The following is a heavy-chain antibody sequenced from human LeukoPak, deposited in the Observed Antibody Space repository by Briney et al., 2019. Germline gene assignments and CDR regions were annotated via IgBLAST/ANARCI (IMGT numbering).Heavy chain of an antibody. D-gene: IGHD2-15*01. CDR3: ARGRRIVVVLGATRTHRDYYMDV. J-gene: IGHJ6*03. Sequence: SETLSLTCTVYGGSFSGYYCSWIRQPPGKGLEWIGEINHSGSTNYNPSLKSRVTISVDTSKNQFSLKLSSVTAADTAVYYCARGRRIVVVLGATRTHRDYYMDVWGKGTTVTFSS. CDR2: INHSGST. V-gene: IGHV4-34*01. CDR1: GGSFSGYY.